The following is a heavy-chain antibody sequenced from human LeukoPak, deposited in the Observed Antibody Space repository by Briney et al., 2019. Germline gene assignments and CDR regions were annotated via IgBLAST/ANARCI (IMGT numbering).Heavy chain of an antibody. CDR1: GYTFTGYY. D-gene: IGHD2-15*01. J-gene: IGHJ4*02. V-gene: IGHV1-46*01. CDR3: ARQGYCSGGSCYPNDY. CDR2: INPSGGST. Sequence: ASVKVSCKASGYTFTGYYMHWVRQAPGQGLEWMGIINPSGGSTSYAQKFQGRVTMTRDMSTSTVYMELSSLRSEDTAVYYCARQGYCSGGSCYPNDYWGQGTLVTVSS.